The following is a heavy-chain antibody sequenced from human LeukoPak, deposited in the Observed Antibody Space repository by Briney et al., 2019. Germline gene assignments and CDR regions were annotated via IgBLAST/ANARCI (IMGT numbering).Heavy chain of an antibody. D-gene: IGHD2-2*01. J-gene: IGHJ4*02. CDR3: TSRVVVPAAISDY. V-gene: IGHV3-30*02. CDR2: IRYDGSNK. CDR1: GFTFSSYG. Sequence: PGGSLRLSCAASGFTFSSYGMHWVRQAPGKGLEWVAFIRYDGSNKYYADSVKGRFTISRDNSKNTLYLQMNSLRAEDTAVCYCTSRVVVPAAISDYWGQGTLVTVSS.